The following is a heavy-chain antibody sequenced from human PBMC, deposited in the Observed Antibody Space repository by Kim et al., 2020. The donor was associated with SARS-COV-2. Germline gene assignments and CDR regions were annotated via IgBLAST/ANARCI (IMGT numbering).Heavy chain of an antibody. V-gene: IGHV1-2*06. Sequence: ASVKVSCKASGYTFTGYYMHWVRQAPGQGLEWMGRINPNSGGTNYAQKFQGRVTMTRDTSISTAYMELSRLRSDDTAVYYCARVAGITGDAFDIWGQGTMVTVSS. D-gene: IGHD2-8*02. J-gene: IGHJ3*02. CDR3: ARVAGITGDAFDI. CDR1: GYTFTGYY. CDR2: INPNSGGT.